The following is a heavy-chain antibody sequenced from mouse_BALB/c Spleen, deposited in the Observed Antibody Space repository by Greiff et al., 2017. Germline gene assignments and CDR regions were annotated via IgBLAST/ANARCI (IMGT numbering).Heavy chain of an antibody. J-gene: IGHJ4*01. CDR1: GFSLTGYG. V-gene: IGHV2-6-7*01. CDR3: ARERADYAMDY. CDR2: IWGDGST. Sequence: QVTLKESGPGLVAPSQSLSITCTVSGFSLTGYGVNWVRQPPGKGLEWLGMIWGDGSTDYNSALKSRLSISKDNSKSQVFLKMNSLQTDDTARYYCARERADYAMDYWGQGTSVTVSS.